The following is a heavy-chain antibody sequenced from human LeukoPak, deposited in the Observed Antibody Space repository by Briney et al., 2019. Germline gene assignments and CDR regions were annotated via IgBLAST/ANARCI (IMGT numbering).Heavy chain of an antibody. V-gene: IGHV3-7*01. D-gene: IGHD2-2*01. J-gene: IGHJ4*02. CDR3: ARVYCSSTSCYSYFDY. CDR1: DFSFSNYW. Sequence: PGGSLRLSCTASDFSFSNYWMTWLRQAPGKGLEWVANIRGDESRKYYLDSVTGRFTISRDNAKNSLYLQMNSLRAEDTAVYYCARVYCSSTSCYSYFDYWGQGTLVTVSS. CDR2: IRGDESRK.